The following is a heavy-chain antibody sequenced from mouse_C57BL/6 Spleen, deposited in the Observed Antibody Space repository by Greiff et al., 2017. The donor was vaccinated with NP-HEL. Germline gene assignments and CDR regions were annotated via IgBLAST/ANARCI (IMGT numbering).Heavy chain of an antibody. D-gene: IGHD1-1*01. Sequence: EVKLVESGGGLVKPGGSLKLSCAASGFTFSDYGMHWVRQAPEKGLEWVAYISSGSSTIYYADTVKGRFTISRDNAKNTLFLQMTSLRSEDTAMYYCANYYGSSPYYAMDYWGQGTSVTVSS. CDR1: GFTFSDYG. J-gene: IGHJ4*01. V-gene: IGHV5-17*01. CDR2: ISSGSSTI. CDR3: ANYYGSSPYYAMDY.